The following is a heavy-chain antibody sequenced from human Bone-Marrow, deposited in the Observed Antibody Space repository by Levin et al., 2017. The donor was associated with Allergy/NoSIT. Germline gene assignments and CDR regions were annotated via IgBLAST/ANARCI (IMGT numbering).Heavy chain of an antibody. CDR3: AKDMSESYWGGLDY. D-gene: IGHD3-10*01. J-gene: IGHJ4*02. CDR1: GFTFSNYA. CDR2: IRGDGSST. V-gene: IGHV3-23*01. Sequence: GESLKISCAASGFTFSNYAMSWVRQAPGKGLEWVSSIRGDGSSTYYADSVKGRFSISRDNAKNSLYLQMNSLRAEDTALYYCAKDMSESYWGGLDYWGQGALVSVSS.